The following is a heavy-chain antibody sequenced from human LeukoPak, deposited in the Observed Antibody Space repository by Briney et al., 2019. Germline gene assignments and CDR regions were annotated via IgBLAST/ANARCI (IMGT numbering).Heavy chain of an antibody. CDR2: ISVSGGVR. V-gene: IGHV3-48*01. Sequence: GGSLRLSCVASGYPFSSYSMNWIRQAPGKGLEWVSYISVSGGVRSYADSVKGRFTISRDDARNSLYLQMNSLRAEDTAVYYCAKDRCSGGSCYTVGSFDYWGQGTLVTVSS. D-gene: IGHD2-15*01. CDR1: GYPFSSYS. CDR3: AKDRCSGGSCYTVGSFDY. J-gene: IGHJ4*02.